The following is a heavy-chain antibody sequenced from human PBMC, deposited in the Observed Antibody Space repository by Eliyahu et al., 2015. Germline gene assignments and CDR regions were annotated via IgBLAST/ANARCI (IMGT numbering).Heavy chain of an antibody. CDR3: ASAYSSSWYEVYDY. CDR1: GFXVSXYG. V-gene: IGHV3-30*03. CDR2: XSYDGSNK. Sequence: QVQLVESGGGVVQPGRSLRLXXXAAGFXVSXYGMHWVRQAPGKGLEWVAVXSYDGSNKYYADSVKGRFTISRDNSKNTLYLQMNSLRAEDTAVYYCASAYSSSWYEVYDYWGQGTLVTVSS. D-gene: IGHD6-13*01. J-gene: IGHJ4*02.